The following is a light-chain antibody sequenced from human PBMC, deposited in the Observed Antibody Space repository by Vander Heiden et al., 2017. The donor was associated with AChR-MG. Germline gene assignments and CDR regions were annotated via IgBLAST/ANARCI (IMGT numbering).Light chain of an antibody. V-gene: IGLV2-14*01. CDR3: SSYTTSNTLV. CDR1: SSDIGAYNY. CDR2: DVS. Sequence: QSALTQPASVSGSPGQSITISCTGTSSDIGAYNYVSWYQQHPGKAPKLMIFDVSNRPSGVSNRFSGSKSGNTASLTISGLQAEDEADDYCSSYTTSNTLVFGGGTKLTVL. J-gene: IGLJ2*01.